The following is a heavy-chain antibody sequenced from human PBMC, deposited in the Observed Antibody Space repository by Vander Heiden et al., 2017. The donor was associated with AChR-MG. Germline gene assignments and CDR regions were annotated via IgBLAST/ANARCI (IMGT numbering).Heavy chain of an antibody. V-gene: IGHV4-34*01. CDR2: INHSGST. J-gene: IGHJ5*02. CDR1: GGSFSGYY. Sequence: QVQLQQWGAGLLKPSETLSLTCAVYGGSFSGYYWSWIRQPPGKGLEWIGEINHSGSTNYNPSLKSRVTISVDTSKNQFSLKLSSVTAADTAVYYCARRPRRNYCSSTSCYSNWFDPWGQGTLVTVSS. CDR3: ARRPRRNYCSSTSCYSNWFDP. D-gene: IGHD2-2*01.